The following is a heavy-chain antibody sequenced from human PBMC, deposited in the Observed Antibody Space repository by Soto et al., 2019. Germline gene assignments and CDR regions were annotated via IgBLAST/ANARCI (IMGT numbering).Heavy chain of an antibody. Sequence: PVGSLRLSCASSVFTFSNYAMTCVRQAPGKWLEWVSGISGSGGSTYYADSVKGRFTISRGNSKNTLYLQMNSLRAEDTAVYYCAKSAHSSGWSLSQNWFDPWGQGALVTVSS. V-gene: IGHV3-23*01. CDR3: AKSAHSSGWSLSQNWFDP. D-gene: IGHD6-13*01. J-gene: IGHJ5*02. CDR1: VFTFSNYA. CDR2: ISGSGGST.